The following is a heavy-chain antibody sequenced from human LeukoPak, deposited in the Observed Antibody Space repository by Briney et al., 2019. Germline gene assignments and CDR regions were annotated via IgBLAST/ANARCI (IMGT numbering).Heavy chain of an antibody. J-gene: IGHJ5*02. CDR3: ARGAGSNWFAP. CDR2: INVSGGTT. D-gene: IGHD6-25*01. Sequence: GGSLRLSCAASGFTFTNYGMSWVRQAPGKGLEWVSTINVSGGTTYYADSVKGRFTVSRDNSKNTLYLQMNSLRAEDTAVYFCARGAGSNWFAPWGQGTLVTVSS. V-gene: IGHV3-23*01. CDR1: GFTFTNYG.